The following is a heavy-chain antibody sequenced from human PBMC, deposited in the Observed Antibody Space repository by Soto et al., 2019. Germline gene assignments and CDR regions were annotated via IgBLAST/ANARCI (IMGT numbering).Heavy chain of an antibody. J-gene: IGHJ6*02. CDR1: GDTFSRYS. CDR2: IIPIFGIP. V-gene: IGHV1-69*08. D-gene: IGHD2-2*01. CDR3: AREDRDRETGLVPAAIDGMDV. Sequence: QVQLVQSGAEVKKPGSSVKVSCKASGDTFSRYSITWVRQAPGHGLEWIGSIIPIFGIPNYAQKFQGRVTFTADESTSTAYMELSSLRSDDTAVYYCAREDRDRETGLVPAAIDGMDVWGQGTTVTVSS.